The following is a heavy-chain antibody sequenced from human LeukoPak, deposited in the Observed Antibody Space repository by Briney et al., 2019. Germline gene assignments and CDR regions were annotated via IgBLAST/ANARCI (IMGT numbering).Heavy chain of an antibody. D-gene: IGHD3-22*01. V-gene: IGHV3-30*04. J-gene: IGHJ4*02. CDR3: ARDSQTLYYDSSGYYYPGGY. CDR1: GFTFISYA. Sequence: GGSLRLSCAASGFTFISYAIHWVRQAPGKGLEWVAVISFHGTDTFYADSVKGRFTISRDNAKNSLYLQMNSLRAEDTAVYYCARDSQTLYYDSSGYYYPGGYWGQGTLVTVSS. CDR2: ISFHGTDT.